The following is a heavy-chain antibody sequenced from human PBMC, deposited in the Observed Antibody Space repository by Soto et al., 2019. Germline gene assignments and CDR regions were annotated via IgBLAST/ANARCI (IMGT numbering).Heavy chain of an antibody. D-gene: IGHD3-22*01. CDR2: IIPIFGTA. J-gene: IGHJ2*01. CDR1: EDTFRNYA. V-gene: IGHV1-69*06. Sequence: QVELVQSGAEMKKPGSSVKVSCQASEDTFRNYAISWVRQAPGQGLEWMGGIIPIFGTANYAQKFQGRVTITADTSANTVYLELSSLSSEDTPVYYCASTKYDSSAYYYWYLGLWGRSTLVTVSS. CDR3: ASTKYDSSAYYYWYLGL.